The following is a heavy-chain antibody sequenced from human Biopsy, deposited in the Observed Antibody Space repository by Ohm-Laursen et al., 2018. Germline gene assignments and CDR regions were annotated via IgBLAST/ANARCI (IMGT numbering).Heavy chain of an antibody. V-gene: IGHV4-31*03. J-gene: IGHJ4*02. Sequence: TLSLTCTVSGDPISSGGNYWSWIRQFPGKGLEWIAYIYHTGSTYYNPSLKSRLSIAIDTSKNQFSVSLRSVTAADTAVYYCARADMVTTIVDYWGQGTLVIVSS. D-gene: IGHD5-12*01. CDR1: GDPISSGGNY. CDR2: IYHTGST. CDR3: ARADMVTTIVDY.